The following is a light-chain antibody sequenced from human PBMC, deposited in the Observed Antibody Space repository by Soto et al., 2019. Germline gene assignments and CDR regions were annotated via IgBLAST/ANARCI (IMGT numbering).Light chain of an antibody. V-gene: IGLV1-40*01. CDR3: QSYDSSLSGVV. CDR1: TSNIGAGYD. Sequence: QSVLTQPPSVSGAQGRRSTIPCPGSTSNIGAGYDVHWYQQLPGTAPKLLINGNSNRPSGVPDRFSGSKSGTSASLAITGLQAEDEADYYCQSYDSSLSGVVFGGGTKLTVL. CDR2: GNS. J-gene: IGLJ2*01.